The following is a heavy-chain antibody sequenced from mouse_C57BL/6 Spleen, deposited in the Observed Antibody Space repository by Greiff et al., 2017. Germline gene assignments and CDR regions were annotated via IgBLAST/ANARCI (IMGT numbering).Heavy chain of an antibody. CDR1: GFTFSDYG. V-gene: IGHV5-15*01. Sequence: EVKVVESGGGLVQPGGSLKLSCAASGFTFSDYGMAWVRQAPKKGPEWVAFISNLAYSIYYADTVTGRFPISRENAKNTLFLEMSSLRSEDTAMYYCARQGWPSSYFDYWGQGTTLTVSS. CDR2: ISNLAYSI. CDR3: ARQGWPSSYFDY. D-gene: IGHD1-1*02. J-gene: IGHJ2*01.